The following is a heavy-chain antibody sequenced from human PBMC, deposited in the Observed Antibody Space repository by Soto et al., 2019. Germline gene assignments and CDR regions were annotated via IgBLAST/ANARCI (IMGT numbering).Heavy chain of an antibody. CDR2: INHSGST. CDR3: ARESYGYSGYYYYYGMDV. J-gene: IGHJ6*02. CDR1: GGSFSGYY. D-gene: IGHD5-18*01. Sequence: PSETLSLTCAVYGGSFSGYYWSWIRQPPGKGLEWIGEINHSGSTNYNPSLKSRVTISVDTSKNQFPLKLSSVTAADTAAYYCARESYGYSGYYYYYGMDVWGQGTTVTVSS. V-gene: IGHV4-34*01.